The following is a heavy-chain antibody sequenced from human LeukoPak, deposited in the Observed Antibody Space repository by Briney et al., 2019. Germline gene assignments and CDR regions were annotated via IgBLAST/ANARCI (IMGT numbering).Heavy chain of an antibody. CDR2: IRYDGTNK. CDR3: ARDRGMGYCSSTSCPRGDY. V-gene: IGHV3-30*02. CDR1: GFAFSSYG. D-gene: IGHD2-2*01. J-gene: IGHJ4*02. Sequence: PGGSLRLSCAVSGFAFSSYGMHWVRQAPGKGLEWVAFIRYDGTNKYYADSVRGRFTISRDNAKNSLYLQMNSLRAEDTAVYYCARDRGMGYCSSTSCPRGDYWGQGTLVTVSS.